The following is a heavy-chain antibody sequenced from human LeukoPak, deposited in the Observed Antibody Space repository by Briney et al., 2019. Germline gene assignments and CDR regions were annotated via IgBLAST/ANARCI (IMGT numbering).Heavy chain of an antibody. V-gene: IGHV3-48*03. CDR3: ARDPRDGYNNDYFDY. D-gene: IGHD5-24*01. Sequence: PGGSLRLSCAASGFTFNSYEMNWVRQAPGKGLEWVSYISSSGSTIYYADSVKGRFTISRDNAKNSLYLQMNSLRAEDTAVYYCARDPRDGYNNDYFDYWGQGTLVTVSS. J-gene: IGHJ4*02. CDR1: GFTFNSYE. CDR2: ISSSGSTI.